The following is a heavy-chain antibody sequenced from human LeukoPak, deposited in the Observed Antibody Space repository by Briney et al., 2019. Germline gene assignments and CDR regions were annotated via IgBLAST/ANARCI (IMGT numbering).Heavy chain of an antibody. D-gene: IGHD3-3*01. CDR3: ARVPPVFWSGYSDI. CDR1: GGSISSYY. V-gene: IGHV4-59*01. J-gene: IGHJ3*02. Sequence: SETLSLTCTVSGGSISSYYWSWIRQPPGKGLEWIGYIYYSGSTNYNPSLKSRVTISVDTSKNQFSLKLTSVTAADTAVYYCARVPPVFWSGYSDIWGQGTMVTVSS. CDR2: IYYSGST.